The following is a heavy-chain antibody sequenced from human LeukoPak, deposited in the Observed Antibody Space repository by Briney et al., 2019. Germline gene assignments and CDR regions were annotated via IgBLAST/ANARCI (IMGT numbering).Heavy chain of an antibody. CDR3: ANGGLVKAAAGTKYHFDY. D-gene: IGHD6-13*01. V-gene: IGHV3-23*01. CDR2: INGSGGST. J-gene: IGHJ4*02. CDR1: GFTFSSYS. Sequence: GGSLRLSCAASGFTFSSYSMNWVRQAPGKGLEWVSAINGSGGSTYYADSVKGRFTISRDNSRNTLYLQMNSLRAEDTAVYYCANGGLVKAAAGTKYHFDYWGQGTLVTVSS.